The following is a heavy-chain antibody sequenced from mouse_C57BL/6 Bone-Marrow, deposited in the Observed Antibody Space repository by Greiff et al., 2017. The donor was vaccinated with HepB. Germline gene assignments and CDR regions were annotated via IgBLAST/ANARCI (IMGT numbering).Heavy chain of an antibody. CDR3: ASTLIDYYGSTRLYY. D-gene: IGHD1-1*01. CDR2: IDPEDGDT. CDR1: GFNIKDYY. Sequence: EVKLVESGAELVKPGASVKLSCTASGFNIKDYYMHWVKQRTEQGLEWIGRIDPEDGDTKYAPKFQGKTTITADTSSNTAYQQHSSLTSEDTAVCYCASTLIDYYGSTRLYYWGQGTTLTVSS. V-gene: IGHV14-2*01. J-gene: IGHJ2*01.